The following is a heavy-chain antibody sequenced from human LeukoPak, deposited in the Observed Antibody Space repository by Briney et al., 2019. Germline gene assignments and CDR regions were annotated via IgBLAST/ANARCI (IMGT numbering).Heavy chain of an antibody. V-gene: IGHV3-74*01. CDR2: INSDGSTT. CDR3: ARDQGIFDY. Sequence: GGSLRLSCAASGFTFSSHWMHWVRQAPGKGLVWVSRINSDGSTTTYADSVKGRFTISRDNAKNSLYLQMNSLRDEDSAVYYCARDQGIFDYWGQGTLVTVSS. J-gene: IGHJ4*02. CDR1: GFTFSSHW.